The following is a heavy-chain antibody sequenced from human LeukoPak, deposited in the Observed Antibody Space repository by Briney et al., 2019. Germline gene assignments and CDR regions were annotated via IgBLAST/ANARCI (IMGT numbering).Heavy chain of an antibody. CDR2: ISWNSGSI. V-gene: IGHV3-9*01. CDR1: GFTFDDYA. D-gene: IGHD4-17*01. J-gene: IGHJ3*02. CDR3: XXXXXGDSPCDAFDI. Sequence: PGRSLRLSCAASGFTFDDYAMPWVRQAPGKGLEWVSGISWNSGSIGYADSVKGRFTISRDNAKNSLYLQMNSLRAEDTALYYXXXXXXGDSPCDAFDIWGQGTMVTVSS.